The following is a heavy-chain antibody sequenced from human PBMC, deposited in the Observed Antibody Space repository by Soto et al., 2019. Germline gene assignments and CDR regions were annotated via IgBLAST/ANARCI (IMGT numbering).Heavy chain of an antibody. D-gene: IGHD2-15*01. Sequence: QVQLVQSGAEVKKPGASVKVSCKASGYTFTSYAMHWVRQAPGQRLEWMGWINAGNGNTKYSQKFQGKYTITRDTSASTPYMELSSLRSEDTAVYYCARDSLGYCSGGSCYSGKTDYYYYYMDVWGKGTTVTVSS. CDR1: GYTFTSYA. V-gene: IGHV1-3*01. CDR2: INAGNGNT. CDR3: ARDSLGYCSGGSCYSGKTDYYYYYMDV. J-gene: IGHJ6*03.